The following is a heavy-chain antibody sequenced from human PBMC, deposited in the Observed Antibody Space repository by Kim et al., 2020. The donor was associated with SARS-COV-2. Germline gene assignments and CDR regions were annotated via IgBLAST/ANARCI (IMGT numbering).Heavy chain of an antibody. CDR1: GYTFTSND. CDR2: VKTDGGDT. V-gene: IGHV1-8*01. J-gene: IGHJ6*03. CDR3: ARVFGFYYHYMDV. D-gene: IGHD3-10*01. Sequence: ASVKVSCKSSGYTFTSNDISWVRQATGQGLEWMGWVKTDGGDTVYAQKFQGRIIMAWNTSTSTAYMELSGLTSEDTAVYYCARVFGFYYHYMDVWGKGTT.